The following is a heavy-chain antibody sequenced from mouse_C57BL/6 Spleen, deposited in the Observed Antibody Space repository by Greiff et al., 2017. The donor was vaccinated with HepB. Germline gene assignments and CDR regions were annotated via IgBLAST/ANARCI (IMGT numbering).Heavy chain of an antibody. V-gene: IGHV1-69*01. D-gene: IGHD2-1*01. J-gene: IGHJ2*01. Sequence: QVQLQQPGAELVMPGASVKLSCKASGYTFTSYWMHWVKQRPGQGLEWIGEIDPSDSYTNYNQKFKGKSTLTVDKSSSTAYMQLSSLTSEDSAVYYCARGGGNYGFDYWGQGTTLTVSS. CDR2: IDPSDSYT. CDR3: ARGGGNYGFDY. CDR1: GYTFTSYW.